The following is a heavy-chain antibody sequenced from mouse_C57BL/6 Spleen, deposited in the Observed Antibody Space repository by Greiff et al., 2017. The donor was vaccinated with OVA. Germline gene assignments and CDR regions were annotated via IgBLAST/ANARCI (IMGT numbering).Heavy chain of an antibody. J-gene: IGHJ2*01. CDR3: ARGGGYYIDY. V-gene: IGHV1-76*01. CDR1: GYTFTDYY. Sequence: QVQLQQSGAELVRPGASVKLSCKASGYTFTDYYINWVKQRPGQGLEWIARIYPGSGNTYYNEKFKGKTTLTAEKSSSTDYMQLSSLTTEDSAVYFCARGGGYYIDYWGQGTTLTVSS. CDR2: IYPGSGNT.